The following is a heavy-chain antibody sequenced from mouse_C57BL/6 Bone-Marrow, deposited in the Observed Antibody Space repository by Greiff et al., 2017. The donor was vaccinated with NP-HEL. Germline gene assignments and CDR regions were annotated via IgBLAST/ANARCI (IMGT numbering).Heavy chain of an antibody. V-gene: IGHV1-4*01. D-gene: IGHD2-3*01. CDR3: ARLWGGDGYFYFDY. J-gene: IGHJ2*01. CDR2: INPSSGYT. CDR1: GYTFTSYT. Sequence: VQLQESGAELARPGASVKMSCKASGYTFTSYTMHWVNQRPGQGLEWIGYINPSSGYTKYNQKFKDKATLTADKSSSTAYMQLSSLTSEDSAVYYCARLWGGDGYFYFDYWGQGTTLTVSS.